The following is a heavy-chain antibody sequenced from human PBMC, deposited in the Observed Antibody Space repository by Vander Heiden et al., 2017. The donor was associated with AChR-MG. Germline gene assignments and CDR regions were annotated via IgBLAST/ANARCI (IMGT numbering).Heavy chain of an antibody. J-gene: IGHJ4*02. D-gene: IGHD1-26*01. CDR3: ARVAVGTHYFDY. Sequence: EVQLVESGGGLGQPEGSLRLACAASGFLFSRYEMTWVRQAPGKGLEWISYISSSGNTVYDADSVKGRFTMSRDNAKNSLSLHMNSLRAEDTAVYYCARVAVGTHYFDYWGQGVLVTVSS. V-gene: IGHV3-48*03. CDR1: GFLFSRYE. CDR2: ISSSGNTV.